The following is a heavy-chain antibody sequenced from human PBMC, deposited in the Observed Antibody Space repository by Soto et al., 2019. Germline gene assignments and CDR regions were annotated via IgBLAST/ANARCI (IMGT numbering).Heavy chain of an antibody. D-gene: IGHD2-2*02. J-gene: IGHJ6*02. CDR2: IYSGGST. CDR3: AREHTASGYWSSTSCYRYYYGMDV. Sequence: EVQLVESGGGLIQPGGSLRLSCAASGFTVSSNYMSWVRQAPGKGLEWVSDIYSGGSTYYADSVKGRFTISRDNSKNTLYLQMNSLRAEDTVVYYCAREHTASGYWSSTSCYRYYYGMDVWGQGTTVTVSS. V-gene: IGHV3-53*01. CDR1: GFTVSSNY.